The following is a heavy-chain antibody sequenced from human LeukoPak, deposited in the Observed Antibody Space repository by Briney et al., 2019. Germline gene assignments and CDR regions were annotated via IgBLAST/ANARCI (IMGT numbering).Heavy chain of an antibody. V-gene: IGHV4-39*01. D-gene: IGHD3-10*01. Sequence: PSETLSLTCTVSGGSISSYYWGWIRQPPEKGLEWIGTIYYSGTTYFNSSLKSRVTLSVDTSKNQFSLRLSSVTVADTAVYYCARHMGGGLDYWGQGTLVTVSS. CDR1: GGSISSYY. CDR2: IYYSGTT. CDR3: ARHMGGGLDY. J-gene: IGHJ4*02.